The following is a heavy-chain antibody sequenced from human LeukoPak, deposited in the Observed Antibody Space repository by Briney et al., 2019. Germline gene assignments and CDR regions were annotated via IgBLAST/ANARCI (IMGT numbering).Heavy chain of an antibody. V-gene: IGHV1-46*01. D-gene: IGHD4-17*01. CDR2: INPSGDNT. CDR3: ARDRRVLTTVTTIPAY. J-gene: IGHJ4*02. CDR1: GYTFTSYY. Sequence: ASVKVSCKASGYTFTSYYMYWVRQAPGQGLEWMGIINPSGDNTNYAQKFQGRVTMTRDMSTTTVYMELSSLRAEDTAVYYCARDRRVLTTVTTIPAYWGQGTLVTVSS.